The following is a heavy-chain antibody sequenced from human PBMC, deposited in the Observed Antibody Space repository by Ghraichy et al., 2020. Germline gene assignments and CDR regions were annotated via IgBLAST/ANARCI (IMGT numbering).Heavy chain of an antibody. CDR2: INPSGGST. CDR1: GYTFTSYY. J-gene: IGHJ4*02. CDR3: ARDLLPTYIAAAGTGYFDY. V-gene: IGHV1-46*01. D-gene: IGHD6-13*01. Sequence: ASVKVSCKASGYTFTSYYMHWVRQAPGQGLEWMGIINPSGGSTSYAQKFQGRVTMTRDTSTSTVYMELSSLRSEDTAVYYCARDLLPTYIAAAGTGYFDYWGQGTLVTVSS.